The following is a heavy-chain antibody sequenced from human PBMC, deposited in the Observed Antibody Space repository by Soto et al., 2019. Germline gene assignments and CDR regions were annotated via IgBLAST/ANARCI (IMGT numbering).Heavy chain of an antibody. J-gene: IGHJ6*02. Sequence: GGSLRLSCAASGFTFSSCAMHWVRQAPGKGLEWVAVISYDGSNKYYADSVKGRFTISRDNSKNTLYLQMNSLRAEDTAVYYCAREEGYCSGGSCYDEGGMDVWGQGTTVTVSS. CDR1: GFTFSSCA. CDR2: ISYDGSNK. V-gene: IGHV3-30-3*01. CDR3: AREEGYCSGGSCYDEGGMDV. D-gene: IGHD2-15*01.